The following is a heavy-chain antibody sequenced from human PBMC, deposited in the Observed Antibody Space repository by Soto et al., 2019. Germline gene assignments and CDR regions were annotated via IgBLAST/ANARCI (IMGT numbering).Heavy chain of an antibody. J-gene: IGHJ6*02. CDR1: GFTFSNAW. CDR3: TTDDFDWLDGMDV. CDR2: IKSKTDGGTT. D-gene: IGHD3-9*01. Sequence: GGSLRLSCAASGFTFSNAWMSWVRQAPGKGLEWVGRIKSKTDGGTTDYAAPVKGRFTISRDDSKNTLYLQMNSLKTEDTAVYYCTTDDFDWLDGMDVWGQGTTVTVSS. V-gene: IGHV3-15*01.